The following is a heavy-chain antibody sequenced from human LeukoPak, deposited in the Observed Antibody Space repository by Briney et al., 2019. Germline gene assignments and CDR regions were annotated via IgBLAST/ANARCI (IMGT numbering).Heavy chain of an antibody. J-gene: IGHJ4*02. D-gene: IGHD3-10*01. Sequence: GEPLKISCKRSGYSFISFWIGWVRQMPGKGLGWWGISYTGDYDTRYSPSFQGQVTISAEKSISTAYLQWSSLKASDTAMYYCARRPGFGLADYWGQGTLVTVSS. CDR2: SYTGDYDT. CDR3: ARRPGFGLADY. CDR1: GYSFISFW. V-gene: IGHV5-51*01.